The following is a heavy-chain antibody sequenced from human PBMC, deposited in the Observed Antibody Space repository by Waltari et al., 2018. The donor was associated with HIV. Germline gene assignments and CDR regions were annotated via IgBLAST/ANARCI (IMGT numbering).Heavy chain of an antibody. CDR3: AKDRSMGYWFDP. J-gene: IGHJ5*02. Sequence: EVQLLESGGGLVQPGGSLRLSCAASGFTFSSYAMSWVRQAPGKGLEWVSAISGTGGSTYYADSVKGRFTISRDNSKNTLYLQMNSLRAEDTAIYYCAKDRSMGYWFDPWGQGTLVTVSS. V-gene: IGHV3-23*01. D-gene: IGHD2-2*01. CDR1: GFTFSSYA. CDR2: ISGTGGST.